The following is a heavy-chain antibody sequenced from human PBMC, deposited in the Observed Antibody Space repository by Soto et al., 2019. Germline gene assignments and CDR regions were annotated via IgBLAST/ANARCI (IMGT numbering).Heavy chain of an antibody. CDR1: GGSISSYY. J-gene: IGHJ4*02. D-gene: IGHD3-9*01. CDR3: ARILRYFDWLFDY. CDR2: IYYSGST. Sequence: SETLSLTCTVSGGSISSYYCSWIRQPPGKGLEWIGYIYYSGSTNYNPSLKSRVTISVDTSKNQFSLKLSSVTAADTAVYYCARILRYFDWLFDYWGQGTLVTVSS. V-gene: IGHV4-59*01.